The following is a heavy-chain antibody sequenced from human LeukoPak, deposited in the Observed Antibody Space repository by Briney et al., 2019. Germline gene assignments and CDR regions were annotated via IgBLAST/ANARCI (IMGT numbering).Heavy chain of an antibody. D-gene: IGHD2-2*01. CDR2: IYHSGST. Sequence: SETLSLTCAVYGESFSGYYWSWIRQPPGKGLEWIGEIYHSGSTNYNPSLKSRVTISVDKSKNQFSLKLSSVTAADTAVYYCARSDIVPAARAHQQFPDAFDIWGQGTMVTVSS. J-gene: IGHJ3*02. V-gene: IGHV4-34*01. CDR1: GESFSGYY. CDR3: ARSDIVPAARAHQQFPDAFDI.